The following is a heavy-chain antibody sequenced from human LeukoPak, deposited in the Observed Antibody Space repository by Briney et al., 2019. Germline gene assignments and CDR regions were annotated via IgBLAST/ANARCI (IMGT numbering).Heavy chain of an antibody. CDR3: AERSAYESLFDY. V-gene: IGHV4-38-2*01. D-gene: IGHD5-12*01. J-gene: IGHJ4*02. CDR2: IYPSGST. CDR1: GFSFSDSY. Sequence: GSLRLSCVVSGFSFSDSYMTWIRQPPGKGLEWIGTIYPSGSTSYNPSLKSRVTISLDTSKNQFSLNLNSVTAADTAVYFCAERSAYESLFDYWGQGTLVTVSS.